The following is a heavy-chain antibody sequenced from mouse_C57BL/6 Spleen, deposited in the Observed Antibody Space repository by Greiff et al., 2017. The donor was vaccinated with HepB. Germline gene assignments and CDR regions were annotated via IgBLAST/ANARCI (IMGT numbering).Heavy chain of an antibody. CDR3: AVITTVVVDAMDY. V-gene: IGHV1-7*01. CDR2: INPSSGYT. CDR1: GYTFTSYW. J-gene: IGHJ4*01. D-gene: IGHD1-1*01. Sequence: VQLQQSGAELAKPGASVKLSCKASGYTFTSYWMHWVKQRPGQGLEWIGYINPSSGYTKYNQKFKDKATLTADKSSSTAYMQLSSLTYEDSAVYYCAVITTVVVDAMDYWGQGTSVTVSS.